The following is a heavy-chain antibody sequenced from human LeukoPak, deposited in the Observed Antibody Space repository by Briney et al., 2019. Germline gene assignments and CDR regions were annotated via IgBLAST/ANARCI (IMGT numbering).Heavy chain of an antibody. D-gene: IGHD6-19*01. J-gene: IGHJ4*02. CDR1: GFTVSSNY. CDR2: IYSGGST. V-gene: IGHV3-53*01. Sequence: GGSLRLSCAASGFTVSSNYMSWVRQAPGKGLEWVSVIYSGGSTYYADSVKGRFTISRDNSKNMLYLQINSLRAEDTAVYYCARLYSSYFDYWGQGTLVTVSS. CDR3: ARLYSSYFDY.